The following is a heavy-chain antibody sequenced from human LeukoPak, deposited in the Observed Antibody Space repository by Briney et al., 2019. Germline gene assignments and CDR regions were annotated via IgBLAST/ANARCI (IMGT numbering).Heavy chain of an antibody. D-gene: IGHD2-2*03. J-gene: IGHJ3*02. Sequence: GGSLRLSCAASGFTFSSYGMHWVRQAPGKGLEWVAVISYDGSNKYYADSVKGRFTISRDNSKNTLYLQMNSLRAEDTAVYYCASESGYCSSTSCYSDAFDIWGQGTMVTVSS. CDR1: GFTFSSYG. V-gene: IGHV3-30*19. CDR2: ISYDGSNK. CDR3: ASESGYCSSTSCYSDAFDI.